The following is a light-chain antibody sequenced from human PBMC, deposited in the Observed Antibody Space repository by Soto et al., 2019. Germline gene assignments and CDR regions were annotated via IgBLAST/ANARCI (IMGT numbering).Light chain of an antibody. V-gene: IGKV1-9*01. J-gene: IGKJ5*01. CDR3: QQLNTYPQIT. Sequence: IQLTQSPSSLSASVGDRVTITCRASQGISGDLASYQQKPGKAPKLLIYAASTLQSGVPSTFSGSGSGTDFTLTISSLQPEDFATYYCQQLNTYPQITFGQGTRLEIK. CDR2: AAS. CDR1: QGISGD.